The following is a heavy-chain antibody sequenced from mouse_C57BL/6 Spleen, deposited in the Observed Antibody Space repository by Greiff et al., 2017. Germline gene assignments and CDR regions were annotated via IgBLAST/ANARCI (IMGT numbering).Heavy chain of an antibody. CDR1: GFNIKDDY. D-gene: IGHD2-1*01. J-gene: IGHJ1*03. CDR2: IDPENGDT. Sequence: EVQLQQSGAELVRPGASVKLSCTASGFNIKDDYMHWVKQRPEQGLEWIGWIDPENGDTEYASKFQGKATITADTSSNTAYLQLSSLTSEDTAVYYCTSYGNYEYFDVWGTGTTVTVSS. V-gene: IGHV14-4*01. CDR3: TSYGNYEYFDV.